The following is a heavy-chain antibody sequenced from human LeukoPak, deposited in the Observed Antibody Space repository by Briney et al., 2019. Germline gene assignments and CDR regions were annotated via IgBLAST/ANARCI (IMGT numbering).Heavy chain of an antibody. CDR1: GGSISSSNW. Sequence: PSGTLSLTCAVSGGSISSSNWWSWVRQPPGKGLEWIGEIYHSGSTNYNPSLKSRVTISVDKSKNQFSLKLSSVTAADTAVYYCARGGIIKRIYGYVWGSKSYFDYWGQGTLVTVSS. CDR2: IYHSGST. V-gene: IGHV4-4*02. J-gene: IGHJ4*02. D-gene: IGHD3-16*01. CDR3: ARGGIIKRIYGYVWGSKSYFDY.